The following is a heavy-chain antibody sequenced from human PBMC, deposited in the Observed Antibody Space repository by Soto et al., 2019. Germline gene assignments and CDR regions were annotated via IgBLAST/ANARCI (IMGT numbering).Heavy chain of an antibody. CDR2: IYYSGST. D-gene: IGHD4-17*01. Sequence: QLQLQESGPGLVKPSETLSLTCTVSGGSISSSSYYWVWIRQPPGKGLEWIGSIYYSGSTYYNPSLKSRAPISVDTSKHQFSLKLSSVTAADTAVYYCARRAGGDYGDYNSRPIDYWGQGTLVTVSS. CDR3: ARRAGGDYGDYNSRPIDY. CDR1: GGSISSSSYY. J-gene: IGHJ4*02. V-gene: IGHV4-39*01.